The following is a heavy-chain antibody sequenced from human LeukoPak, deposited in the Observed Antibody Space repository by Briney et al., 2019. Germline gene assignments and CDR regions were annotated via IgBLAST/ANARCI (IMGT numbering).Heavy chain of an antibody. J-gene: IGHJ4*02. CDR2: IIPILGIA. CDR3: ARAFGYSSYYFDY. V-gene: IGHV1-69*04. D-gene: IGHD6-19*01. CDR1: GGTFSSYA. Sequence: SVKVSCKASGGTFSSYAISWVRQAPGQGLEWMGRIIPILGIANYAQKFQGRVTITADKSTSTAYMELSSLRSEDTAVYYCARAFGYSSYYFDYWGQGTLVTVSS.